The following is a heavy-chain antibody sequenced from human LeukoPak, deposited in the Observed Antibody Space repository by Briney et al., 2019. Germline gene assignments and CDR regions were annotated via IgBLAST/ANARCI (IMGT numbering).Heavy chain of an antibody. Sequence: PGGSLRLSCAASGFTFSSYSMNWVRQAPGKGLEWVSSISSSSSYIYYADSVKGRFTISRDNAKNSLYLQMNSLRAEDTAVYYCARGSPKKLRFLEWSTPYYFDYWGQGTLVTVSS. D-gene: IGHD3-3*01. CDR1: GFTFSSYS. CDR3: ARGSPKKLRFLEWSTPYYFDY. V-gene: IGHV3-21*01. CDR2: ISSSSSYI. J-gene: IGHJ4*02.